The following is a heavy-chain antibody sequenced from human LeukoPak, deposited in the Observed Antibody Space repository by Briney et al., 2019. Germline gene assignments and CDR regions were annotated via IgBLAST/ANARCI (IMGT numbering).Heavy chain of an antibody. J-gene: IGHJ5*02. CDR2: INPNSGGT. Sequence: ASVKVSCKASGYTFTGYYMHWVRQAPGQGLEWMGWINPNSGGTNYAQKFQGRVTMTRDTSISTAYMELSRLRSDDMAVYYCARQLEYSSSSRGWFDPWGQGTLVTVSS. CDR3: ARQLEYSSSSRGWFDP. CDR1: GYTFTGYY. V-gene: IGHV1-2*02. D-gene: IGHD6-6*01.